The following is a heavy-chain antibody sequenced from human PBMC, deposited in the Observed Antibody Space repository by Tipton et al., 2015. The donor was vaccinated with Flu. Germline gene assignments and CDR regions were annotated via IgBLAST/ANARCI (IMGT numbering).Heavy chain of an antibody. CDR2: MNPNSGNT. Sequence: QLVQSGAEVKKPGASVKVSCKASGYTFTSYDINWVRQATGQGLEWMGWMNPNSGNTGYAQKFQGRVTMTRNTSISTAYMELSSLRSEDTAVYYCARGGSKWSWNDGLRERTYNWFGPWGQGTLVTVSS. V-gene: IGHV1-8*01. D-gene: IGHD1-1*01. CDR1: GYTFTSYD. CDR3: ARGGSKWSWNDGLRERTYNWFGP. J-gene: IGHJ5*02.